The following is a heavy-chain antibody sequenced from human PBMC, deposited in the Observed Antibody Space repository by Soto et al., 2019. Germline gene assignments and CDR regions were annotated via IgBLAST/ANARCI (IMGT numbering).Heavy chain of an antibody. J-gene: IGHJ6*02. V-gene: IGHV1-2*04. CDR2: INPNSGGT. CDR1: GYTFTGYY. Sequence: ASVKVSCKASGYTFTGYYMHWVRQAPGQGLEWMGWINPNSGGTNYAQKFQGWVTMTRDTSISTAYMELSRLRSDDTAVCYCAREGYYDFWSGYQGYYGMDVWGQGTTVTVSS. CDR3: AREGYYDFWSGYQGYYGMDV. D-gene: IGHD3-3*01.